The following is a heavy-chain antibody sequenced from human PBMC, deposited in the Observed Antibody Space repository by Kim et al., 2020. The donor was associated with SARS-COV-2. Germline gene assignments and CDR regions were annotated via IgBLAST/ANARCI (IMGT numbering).Heavy chain of an antibody. D-gene: IGHD5-18*01. J-gene: IGHJ6*02. CDR3: ARAGYSYGYGMDV. Sequence: NPSLKGGVAISVDTSKSQFSLKLSSVTAADTAVYYCARAGYSYGYGMDVWGQGTTVTVSS. V-gene: IGHV4-39*01.